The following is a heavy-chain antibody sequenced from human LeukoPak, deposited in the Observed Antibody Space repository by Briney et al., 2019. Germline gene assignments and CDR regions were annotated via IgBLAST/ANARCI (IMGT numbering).Heavy chain of an antibody. D-gene: IGHD6-19*01. CDR2: IKSKTDGGTT. J-gene: IGHJ4*02. Sequence: GGSLRLSCAASGFTFSNAWMSWVRQAPGKGLEWVGRIKSKTDGGTTDYAAPVKGRFTISRDDSKNTLYLQMNSLKTEDTAVYYCATAPYSSGWYKPFDYWGQGTLVTVSS. CDR1: GFTFSNAW. CDR3: ATAPYSSGWYKPFDY. V-gene: IGHV3-15*01.